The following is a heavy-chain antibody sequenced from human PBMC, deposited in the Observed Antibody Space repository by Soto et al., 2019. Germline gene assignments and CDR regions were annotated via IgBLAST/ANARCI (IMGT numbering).Heavy chain of an antibody. Sequence: QVQLVESGGGVVQPGRSLRLSCAASGFTFSSYGMHWVRQAPGKGLEWVAVISYYGSNKYYADSVKGRFTIYRDNSKNRLYLQMNSLRAEDTAVYYCANAAEDCSGGSCYSGWFDPCGQGTLVTVSS. CDR3: ANAAEDCSGGSCYSGWFDP. CDR1: GFTFSSYG. CDR2: ISYYGSNK. J-gene: IGHJ5*02. D-gene: IGHD2-15*01. V-gene: IGHV3-30*18.